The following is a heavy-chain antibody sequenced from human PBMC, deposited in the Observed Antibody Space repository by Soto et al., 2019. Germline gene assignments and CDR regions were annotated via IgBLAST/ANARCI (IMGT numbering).Heavy chain of an antibody. J-gene: IGHJ4*02. Sequence: KASGYSFTTYYIHWVRQAPGQGLEWMAIINPTSGSAGYAQKFQGRVTITRDTSASTAYMELSSLRSEDTAVYYCARVLASGSGYFGYFDYWGQGTLVTVSS. CDR2: INPTSGSA. CDR1: GYSFTTYY. D-gene: IGHD3-22*01. V-gene: IGHV1-46*01. CDR3: ARVLASGSGYFGYFDY.